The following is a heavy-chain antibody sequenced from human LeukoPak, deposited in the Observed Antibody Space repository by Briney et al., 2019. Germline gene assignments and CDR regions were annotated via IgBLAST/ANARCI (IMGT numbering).Heavy chain of an antibody. CDR1: GFTFSDHY. Sequence: PGGSLRLSCAASGFTFSDHYMDWVRQAPGKGLEWVGRTRNKANSYTTEYAASVKGRFTNSRDDSKNSLYLQMNSLKTEDTAVYYCARGPAPYYYGSGSYYNVGFDYWGQGTLVTVSS. CDR2: TRNKANSYTT. V-gene: IGHV3-72*01. J-gene: IGHJ4*02. CDR3: ARGPAPYYYGSGSYYNVGFDY. D-gene: IGHD3-10*01.